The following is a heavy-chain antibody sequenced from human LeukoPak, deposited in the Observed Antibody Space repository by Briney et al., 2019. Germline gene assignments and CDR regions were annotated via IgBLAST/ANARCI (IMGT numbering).Heavy chain of an antibody. CDR2: MSYHGSNI. D-gene: IGHD3-22*01. J-gene: IGHJ4*02. CDR1: GFTFSSYA. Sequence: GGSLRLSCAASGFTFSSYAMHWVRQAPGKGLEWVALMSYHGSNIQYADSVKGRFTISRDNSKNTLYLQMNSLGAEDTAVYYCAKDNYYDSSGYYTGSGYFDYWGQGTLVTVSS. V-gene: IGHV3-30*04. CDR3: AKDNYYDSSGYYTGSGYFDY.